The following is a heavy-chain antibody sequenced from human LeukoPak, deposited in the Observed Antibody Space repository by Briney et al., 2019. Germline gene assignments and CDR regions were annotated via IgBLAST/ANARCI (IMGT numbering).Heavy chain of an antibody. CDR2: TYYSGST. D-gene: IGHD3-22*01. CDR1: GGSISSYY. V-gene: IGHV4-59*08. Sequence: SETLSLTCTVSGGSISSYYWSWIRQPPGKGLEWIGYTYYSGSTNYNPSLKSRVTISVDTSKNQFSLKLSSVTAADTAVYYCARRGYYYDSSGYYPESYFDYWGQGTLVTVSS. J-gene: IGHJ4*02. CDR3: ARRGYYYDSSGYYPESYFDY.